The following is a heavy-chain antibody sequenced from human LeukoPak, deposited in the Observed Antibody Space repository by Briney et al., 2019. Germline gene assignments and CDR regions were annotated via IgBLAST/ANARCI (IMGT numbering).Heavy chain of an antibody. CDR3: ARGVRHYGSGSSFDY. CDR1: GFTFSSYS. D-gene: IGHD3-10*01. V-gene: IGHV3-21*01. CDR2: ISSSSYI. J-gene: IGHJ4*02. Sequence: GGSLRLSCAASGFTFSSYSMNWVRQAPGKGLEWASSISSSSYIYYADSVKGRFTISRDNSKNTLYLQMNSLRAEDTAVYYCARGVRHYGSGSSFDYWGQGTLVTVSS.